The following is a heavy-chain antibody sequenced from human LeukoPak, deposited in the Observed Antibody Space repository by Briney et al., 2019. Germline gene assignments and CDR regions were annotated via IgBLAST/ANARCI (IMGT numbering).Heavy chain of an antibody. D-gene: IGHD4-17*01. J-gene: IGHJ4*02. CDR1: GYTFTSYG. CDR3: ARDLRGDYGDYTSFDY. V-gene: IGHV1-18*01. Sequence: ASVKVSCKASGYTFTSYGISWVRQAPGQGLEWMGWISAYNGNTNYAQELQGRVTMTTDTSTSTAYMELRSLRSDDTAVYYCARDLRGDYGDYTSFDYWGQGTLVTVSS. CDR2: ISAYNGNT.